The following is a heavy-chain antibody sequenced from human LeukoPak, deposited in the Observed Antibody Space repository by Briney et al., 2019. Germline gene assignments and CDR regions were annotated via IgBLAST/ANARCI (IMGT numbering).Heavy chain of an antibody. J-gene: IGHJ3*02. V-gene: IGHV3-53*01. CDR1: GFTVSSNY. CDR3: ARGGSYLSAFDI. CDR2: IYSGGST. D-gene: IGHD1-26*01. Sequence: PGGSLRLSCAASGFTVSSNYMSWVRQAPGKGLERVSIIYSGGSTFYADSVKGRFTISRDNSKNTLYLQMNSLRAEDTAVYYCARGGSYLSAFDIWGQGTMVTVSS.